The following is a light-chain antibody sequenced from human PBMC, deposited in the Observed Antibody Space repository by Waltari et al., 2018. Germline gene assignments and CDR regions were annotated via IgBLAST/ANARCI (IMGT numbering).Light chain of an antibody. CDR2: VNSDGSN. Sequence: LVLTQSPSASASLGASVKLTCTLSSGYSSNVITWLQQQPGKGPRYLMKVNSDGSNRKGDDILVRSSASKSGPECHPTIPTLRSEDEADNFCQTGGHGTWVFAGGTKLTV. CDR1: SGYSSNV. J-gene: IGLJ3*02. V-gene: IGLV4-69*01. CDR3: QTGGHGTWV.